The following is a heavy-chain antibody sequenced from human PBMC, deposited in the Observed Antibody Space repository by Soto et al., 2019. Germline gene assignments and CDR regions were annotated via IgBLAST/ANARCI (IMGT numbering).Heavy chain of an antibody. D-gene: IGHD2-15*01. CDR3: AKRGGGCSGGRGYRGYDY. CDR2: ISERGGAT. V-gene: IGHV3-23*01. CDR1: GFTFSSYA. J-gene: IGHJ4*02. Sequence: EAQLLESGGGLVQPGGSLRLSCAASGFTFSSYAMNWVRQSPGKGLEWVSGISERGGATDYADAVKGRFTISRDNSRNPLYLQMNALRGADTAVYYCAKRGGGCSGGRGYRGYDYWVQGTLFTVSS.